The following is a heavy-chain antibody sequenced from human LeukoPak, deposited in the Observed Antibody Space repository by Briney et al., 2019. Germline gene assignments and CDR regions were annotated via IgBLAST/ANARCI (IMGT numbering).Heavy chain of an antibody. CDR3: ARDPGRAAAGNRYYYYYYMDV. D-gene: IGHD6-13*01. CDR1: GGSISSSSYC. J-gene: IGHJ6*03. Sequence: PSETLSLTCTVSGGSISSSSYCWGWIRQPAGKGLEWIGRIYTSGSTNYNPSLKSRVTMSVDTSKNQFSLKLSSVTAADTAVYYCARDPGRAAAGNRYYYYYYMDVWGKGTTVTISS. CDR2: IYTSGST. V-gene: IGHV4-61*02.